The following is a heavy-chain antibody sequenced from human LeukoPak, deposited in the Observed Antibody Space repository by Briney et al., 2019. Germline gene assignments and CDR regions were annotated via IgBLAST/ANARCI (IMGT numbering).Heavy chain of an antibody. J-gene: IGHJ5*02. CDR3: ARAIEVAVAGINWFDP. CDR2: ISSSSSTI. D-gene: IGHD6-19*01. Sequence: GGSLRLSCAASGFTFSSYSMNWVRLAPGKGLEWVSYISSSSSTIYYADSVKGRFTISRDNAKNSLYLQMNSLRAEDTAVYYCARAIEVAVAGINWFDPWGQGTLVTVSS. V-gene: IGHV3-48*01. CDR1: GFTFSSYS.